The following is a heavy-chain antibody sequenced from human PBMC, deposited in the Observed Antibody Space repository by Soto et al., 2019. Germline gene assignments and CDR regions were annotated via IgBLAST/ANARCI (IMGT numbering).Heavy chain of an antibody. CDR3: ARASPVICGGDPCYRLDSSFDS. CDR1: GATFSTTG. V-gene: IGHV1-69*01. CDR2: IIPLFGTP. D-gene: IGHD2-21*02. J-gene: IGHJ5*01. Sequence: QVQLVQSGAEVRKPGSSLRVSCKSSGATFSTTGISWVRQPPGQGLVWMGGIIPLFGTPKYARKFQGRVSITANESTNTVYMELNSLRPDDAAVYYCARASPVICGGDPCYRLDSSFDSWGQGSLVIVSS.